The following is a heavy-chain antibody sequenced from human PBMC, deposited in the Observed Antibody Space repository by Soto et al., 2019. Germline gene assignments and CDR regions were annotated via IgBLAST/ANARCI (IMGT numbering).Heavy chain of an antibody. D-gene: IGHD6-6*01. Sequence: GGSLRLSCAASGFTFSSYSMNWVRQAPGKGLEWVSSISSSSSYIYYADSVKGRFTISRDNAKNSLYLQMNSLRAEDTAVYYCARGEAARPGWWFDPWGQGTLVTVSS. CDR1: GFTFSSYS. V-gene: IGHV3-21*01. CDR3: ARGEAARPGWWFDP. CDR2: ISSSSSYI. J-gene: IGHJ5*02.